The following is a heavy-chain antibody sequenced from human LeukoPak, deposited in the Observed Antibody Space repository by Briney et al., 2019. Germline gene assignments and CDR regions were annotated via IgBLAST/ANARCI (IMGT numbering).Heavy chain of an antibody. CDR3: ARGGDGYKLVA. CDR2: IYSSGST. Sequence: SETLSLTCTVSSGSINSYYWNWIRQPPGKGLEWIGRIYSSGSTNYSPSLKSRVTISVDTSKNQFSLKLSSVTAADTAVYYCARGGDGYKLVAWGQGTLVTVSS. CDR1: SGSINSYY. J-gene: IGHJ5*02. V-gene: IGHV4-59*01. D-gene: IGHD5-24*01.